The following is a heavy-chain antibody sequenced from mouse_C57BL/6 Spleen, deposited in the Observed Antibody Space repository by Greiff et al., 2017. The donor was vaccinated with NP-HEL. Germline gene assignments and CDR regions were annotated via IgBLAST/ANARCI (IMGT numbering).Heavy chain of an antibody. D-gene: IGHD2-2*01. CDR2: IRSKSSNYAT. Sequence: EVKLVESGGGLVQPKGSLKLSCAASGFTFNTYAMHWVRQAPGKGVEWVARIRSKSSNYATYYADSVKDRFTISRDDSQSMLYLQMNNLKTEDTAMYYGVRVMVTTRDYYAMDYWGQGTSVTVSS. CDR3: VRVMVTTRDYYAMDY. CDR1: GFTFNTYA. V-gene: IGHV10-3*01. J-gene: IGHJ4*01.